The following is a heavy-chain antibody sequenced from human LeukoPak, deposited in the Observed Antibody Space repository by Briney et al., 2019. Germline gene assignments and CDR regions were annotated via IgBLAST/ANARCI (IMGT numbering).Heavy chain of an antibody. Sequence: ASVEVSCKASGYIFSGCYMHWLRQAPGQGLEWMGWINPNSGGADYAQKFQGRVTMTRDTSISTAYMALSRLRSDDTAVYYCAKGPPEYCSAGSCHSGRNWIDPWGQGTLVTVSS. CDR2: INPNSGGA. D-gene: IGHD2-15*01. J-gene: IGHJ5*02. CDR1: GYIFSGCY. CDR3: AKGPPEYCSAGSCHSGRNWIDP. V-gene: IGHV1-2*02.